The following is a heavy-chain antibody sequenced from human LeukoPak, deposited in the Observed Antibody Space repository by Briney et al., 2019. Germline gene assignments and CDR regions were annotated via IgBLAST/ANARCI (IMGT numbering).Heavy chain of an antibody. J-gene: IGHJ4*02. CDR3: ARVGGHCTSTSCPPPDY. V-gene: IGHV3-21*01. Sequence: GGSLRLSCAASGFTFSSYNMDWVRQAPGKGLEWFSFIDSSSRYIYQADSVKGRFTISRDNAKSSVFLQMNSLRAEDTAVYYCARVGGHCTSTSCPPPDYWGQGTLVTVSS. D-gene: IGHD2-2*01. CDR1: GFTFSSYN. CDR2: IDSSSRYI.